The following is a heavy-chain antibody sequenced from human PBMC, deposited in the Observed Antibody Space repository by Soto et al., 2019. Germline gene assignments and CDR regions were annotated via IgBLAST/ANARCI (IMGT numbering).Heavy chain of an antibody. V-gene: IGHV4-31*03. D-gene: IGHD6-19*01. CDR1: GGSISSGGYY. CDR2: IYYSGST. J-gene: IGHJ5*02. Sequence: SETLSLTCTVSGGSISSGGYYWSWIRQHPGKGLEWIGYIYYSGSTYYNPSLKSRVTISVDTSKNQFSLKLSSVTAADTAVYYCARDRKPTTPTRKIAVAGISGWFDPWGQGTLVTVSS. CDR3: ARDRKPTTPTRKIAVAGISGWFDP.